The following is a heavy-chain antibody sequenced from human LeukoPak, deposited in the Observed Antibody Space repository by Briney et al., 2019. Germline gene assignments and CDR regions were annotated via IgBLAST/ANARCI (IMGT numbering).Heavy chain of an antibody. D-gene: IGHD3-22*01. J-gene: IGHJ4*02. Sequence: GGSLRLSSAASGFTFSSYAMSWVRQAPGKGLEWDSAISGSGGSTYYADSVKGRFTISRDNSKNTLYLQMNSLRAEDTAVYYCAKKAYYDSSGELDYWGQGTLVTVSS. CDR2: ISGSGGST. CDR1: GFTFSSYA. CDR3: AKKAYYDSSGELDY. V-gene: IGHV3-23*01.